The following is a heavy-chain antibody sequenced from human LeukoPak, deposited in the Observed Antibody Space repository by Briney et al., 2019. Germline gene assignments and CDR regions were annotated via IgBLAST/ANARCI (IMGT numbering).Heavy chain of an antibody. V-gene: IGHV3-66*02. CDR3: ARGAYCRSTSCQKGVGYFDS. Sequence: GGSLRLSCAASGFTVSSQYMAWVRQAPGKGLEWVSVLYGGGSTYYADSVKGRFTISRDNSKNTLYLQMNSLRAEDAALYYYARGAYCRSTSCQKGVGYFDSWGQGTLVTVSS. CDR2: LYGGGST. D-gene: IGHD2-2*01. CDR1: GFTVSSQY. J-gene: IGHJ4*02.